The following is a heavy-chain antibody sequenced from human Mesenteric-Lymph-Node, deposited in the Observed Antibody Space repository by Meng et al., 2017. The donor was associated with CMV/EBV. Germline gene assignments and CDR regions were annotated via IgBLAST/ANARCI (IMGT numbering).Heavy chain of an antibody. V-gene: IGHV3-7*01. Sequence: GGSLRLSCAASGFTFTNNWMAWVRQAPGTGLEWVANINQDGSEKHYVDSVRGRFSISRDNAKNSLSLQMNSLRAEDTAVYYCARASSDGHKFDYWGQGTLVTVSS. CDR3: ARASSDGHKFDY. D-gene: IGHD2-15*01. CDR1: GFTFTNNW. CDR2: INQDGSEK. J-gene: IGHJ4*02.